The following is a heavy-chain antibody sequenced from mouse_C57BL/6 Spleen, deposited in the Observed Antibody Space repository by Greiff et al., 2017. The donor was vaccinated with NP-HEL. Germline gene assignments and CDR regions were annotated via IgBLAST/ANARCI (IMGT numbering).Heavy chain of an antibody. Sequence: EVKLVESGGGLVKPGGSLKLSCAASGFTFSSYAMSWVRQTPEKRLEWVATISDGGSYTYYPDNVKGRFTISRDNAKNNLYLQMSHLKSEDTAMDYCARDRGYYAMDYWGQGTSVTVSS. J-gene: IGHJ4*01. V-gene: IGHV5-4*01. CDR3: ARDRGYYAMDY. CDR2: ISDGGSYT. CDR1: GFTFSSYA. D-gene: IGHD3-1*01.